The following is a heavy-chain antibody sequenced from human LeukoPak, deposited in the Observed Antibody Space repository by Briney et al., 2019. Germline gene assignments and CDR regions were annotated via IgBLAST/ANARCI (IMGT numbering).Heavy chain of an antibody. J-gene: IGHJ4*02. CDR1: GGSFSGYY. D-gene: IGHD2-2*01. V-gene: IGHV4-34*01. CDR3: ARRLHQLPIDY. Sequence: PSETLSLTCAVYGGSFSGYYWSWVRQPPGKGVEGIGEINHSGSTNYNPSLKSRVTISVDTSKNQFSLKVRSVTAADTAIYYCARRLHQLPIDYWGQGTLVTVSS. CDR2: INHSGST.